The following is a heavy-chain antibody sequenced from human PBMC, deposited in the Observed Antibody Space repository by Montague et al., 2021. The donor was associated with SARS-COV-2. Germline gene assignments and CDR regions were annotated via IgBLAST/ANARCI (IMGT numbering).Heavy chain of an antibody. J-gene: IGHJ5*02. Sequence: SETLSLTCAVSGGSISSDNWWSWVRQSPGKGLEWIGEIFYSGSTNYNTSLKSRLIMSVDKSKNDFSLKLSPVTAADTAMYYCARRIAMVRGVTKRNNWFDPWGRGTLVTVSS. V-gene: IGHV4-4*02. CDR1: GGSISSDNW. CDR3: ARRIAMVRGVTKRNNWFDP. CDR2: IFYSGST. D-gene: IGHD3-10*01.